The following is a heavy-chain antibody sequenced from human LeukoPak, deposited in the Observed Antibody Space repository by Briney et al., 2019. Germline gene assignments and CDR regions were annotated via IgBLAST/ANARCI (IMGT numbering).Heavy chain of an antibody. Sequence: AGGSLRLSCAASGFTFSTYCMHWVRQAPGKGPMWVSRICPDGTVTNYADSVKARFIISRDNARNTVYLQMNSLRAEDTAVYYCARESYYYDSSGYYFWGQGTLVTVSS. CDR1: GFTFSTYC. CDR2: ICPDGTVT. CDR3: ARESYYYDSSGYYF. V-gene: IGHV3-74*01. D-gene: IGHD3-22*01. J-gene: IGHJ4*02.